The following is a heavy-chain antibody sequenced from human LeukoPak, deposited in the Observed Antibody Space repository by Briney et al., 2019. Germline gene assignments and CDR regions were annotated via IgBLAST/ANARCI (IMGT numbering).Heavy chain of an antibody. CDR3: TADYGFDS. Sequence: PGGSLRLSCTASGFTFMNAWMTWVRQAPGKGLEWVGRIKSKTSGGTTDYAAPVNGRFTISRDDLKNTLYMQMNSLKSEDTAVYYCTADYGFDSWGQGNLVIVSS. V-gene: IGHV3-15*01. D-gene: IGHD4-17*01. J-gene: IGHJ5*01. CDR1: GFTFMNAW. CDR2: IKSKTSGGTT.